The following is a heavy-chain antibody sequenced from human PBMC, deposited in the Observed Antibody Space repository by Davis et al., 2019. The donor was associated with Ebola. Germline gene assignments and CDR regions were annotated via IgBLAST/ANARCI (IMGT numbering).Heavy chain of an antibody. J-gene: IGHJ6*02. CDR2: IYYSGST. Sequence: SETLFLTCTVSGGSISSGDYYWSWIRQPPGKGLEWIGYIYYSGSTYYNPSLKSRVTISVDTSKNQFSLKLSSVTAADTAVYYCARSRGRWNYYGMDVWGQGTTVTVSS. CDR1: GGSISSGDYY. CDR3: ARSRGRWNYYGMDV. V-gene: IGHV4-30-4*01. D-gene: IGHD4-23*01.